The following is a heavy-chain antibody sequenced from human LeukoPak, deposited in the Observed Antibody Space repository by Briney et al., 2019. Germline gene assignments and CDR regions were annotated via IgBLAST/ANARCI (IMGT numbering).Heavy chain of an antibody. CDR2: LSGSGVNT. J-gene: IGHJ5*02. D-gene: IGHD2-2*01. CDR3: ARDDPRVVAVQS. CDR1: GFTFSDCA. Sequence: LTGGSLRLSCMVSGFTFSDCAISWVRQAPGKGLEWVSALSGSGVNTYYADSVKGRFTISRDNAKNSLYLQMNSLRAEDTAVYYCARDDPRVVAVQSWGQGTLVTVSS. V-gene: IGHV3-23*01.